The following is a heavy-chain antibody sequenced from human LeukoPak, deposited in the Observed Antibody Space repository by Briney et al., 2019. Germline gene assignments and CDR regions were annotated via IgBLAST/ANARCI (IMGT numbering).Heavy chain of an antibody. V-gene: IGHV3-48*04. D-gene: IGHD4-17*01. CDR1: GFTFSSFS. CDR3: ARVIGSYGDSAY. Sequence: PGGSLRLSCAASGFTFSSFSMNWVRQAPGKGLEWISYIASSSSSMYYADSVKGRFTISGDNAKNSLYLQMNSLTAEDTAVYYCARVIGSYGDSAYRGQGTLVTVSS. J-gene: IGHJ4*02. CDR2: IASSSSSM.